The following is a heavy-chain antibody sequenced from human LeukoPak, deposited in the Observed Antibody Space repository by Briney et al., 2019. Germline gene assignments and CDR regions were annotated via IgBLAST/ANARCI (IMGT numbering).Heavy chain of an antibody. CDR3: TRVTYYYDNSGYFHFDS. J-gene: IGHJ4*02. D-gene: IGHD3-22*01. CDR2: IRRKAHGGTT. V-gene: IGHV3-49*04. Sequence: GGSLRLSCTTSGFTFGDYAMSWVRQAPGKGLQWVSSIRRKAHGGTTEYAASVKGRFSSSRDDSKSIAYLQMNSLKTEDTAVYFCTRVTYYYDNSGYFHFDSWGQGSLVTVSS. CDR1: GFTFGDYA.